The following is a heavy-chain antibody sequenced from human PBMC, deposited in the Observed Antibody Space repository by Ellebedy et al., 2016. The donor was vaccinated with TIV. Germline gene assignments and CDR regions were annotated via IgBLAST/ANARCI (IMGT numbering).Heavy chain of an antibody. D-gene: IGHD3/OR15-3a*01. CDR3: ARNLVIFTFEKWYFDL. CDR2: IYYSGDT. V-gene: IGHV4-39*01. J-gene: IGHJ2*01. CDR1: GGSIITSGYY. Sequence: SETLSLTCTVSGGSIITSGYYWAWIRQPPGKGLEWIGTIYYSGDTYYNPSLKSRVTISVDTSKNQFSLKLTSVTAADTALYYCARNLVIFTFEKWYFDLWGRGTLVTVSS.